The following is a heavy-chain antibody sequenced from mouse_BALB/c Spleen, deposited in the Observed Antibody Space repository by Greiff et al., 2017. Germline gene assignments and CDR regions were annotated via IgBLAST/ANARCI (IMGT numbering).Heavy chain of an antibody. Sequence: EVQRVESGPGLVKPSQSLSLTCTVTGYSITSDYAWNWIRQFPGNKLEWMGYISYSGSTSYNPSLKSRISITRDTSKNQFFLQLNSVTTEDTATYYCARSGDYDPYFDYWGQGTTLTVSS. CDR3: ARSGDYDPYFDY. D-gene: IGHD2-4*01. V-gene: IGHV3-2*02. CDR2: ISYSGST. CDR1: GYSITSDYA. J-gene: IGHJ2*01.